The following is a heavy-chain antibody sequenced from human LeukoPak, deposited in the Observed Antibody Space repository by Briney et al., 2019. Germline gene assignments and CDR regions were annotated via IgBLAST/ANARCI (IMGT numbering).Heavy chain of an antibody. Sequence: SETLSLTCTVSGGSISSGSYYWSWIRQPAGKGLEWIGRIYTSGSTNYNPSLKSRVTISVDTSKNQFSLKLSSVTAADTAVYYCARDYSSSLEGGWFDPWGQGTLVTVSS. D-gene: IGHD6-6*01. CDR2: IYTSGST. CDR1: GGSISSGSYY. CDR3: ARDYSSSLEGGWFDP. J-gene: IGHJ5*02. V-gene: IGHV4-61*02.